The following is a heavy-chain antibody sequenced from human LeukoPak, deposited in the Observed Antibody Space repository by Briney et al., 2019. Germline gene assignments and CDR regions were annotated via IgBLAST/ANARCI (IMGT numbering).Heavy chain of an antibody. D-gene: IGHD3-22*01. CDR2: IYPGDSDT. CDR3: ARLTDSSGYLGY. V-gene: IGHV5-51*01. J-gene: IGHJ4*02. Sequence: GASLQISFQGSGYSFTSYWIGWVRQLPGKGLEWMGIIYPGDSDTRYSPSFQGQVTISADKSISTAYLQWSSLKASDTAMYYCARLTDSSGYLGYWGQGTLVTVSS. CDR1: GYSFTSYW.